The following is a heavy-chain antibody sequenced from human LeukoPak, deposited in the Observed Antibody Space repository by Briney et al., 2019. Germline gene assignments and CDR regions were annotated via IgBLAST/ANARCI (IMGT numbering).Heavy chain of an antibody. CDR2: IYYSGST. D-gene: IGHD1-1*01. Sequence: PSETLSLTCTVSGGSISSYYWSWIRQPPGKGLEWIGYIYYSGSTYYNPSLKSRVTISVDTSKNQFSLKLSSVTAADTAVYYCARSNWNDVGDYWGQGTLVTVCS. V-gene: IGHV4-59*08. CDR3: ARSNWNDVGDY. J-gene: IGHJ4*02. CDR1: GGSISSYY.